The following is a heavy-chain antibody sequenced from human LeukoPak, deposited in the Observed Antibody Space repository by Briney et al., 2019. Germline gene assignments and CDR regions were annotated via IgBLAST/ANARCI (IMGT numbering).Heavy chain of an antibody. Sequence: GGSLRLSCAASGFTFSSYAMTWVRLAPGKGLEWVAVISYDGSNKYYAGSVKGRFAISRDNSKNTLYLQMNSLRAEDTAVYYCARDGDITLHYFDYWGQGTLVTVSS. CDR3: ARDGDITLHYFDY. J-gene: IGHJ4*02. D-gene: IGHD2-15*01. V-gene: IGHV3-30*09. CDR1: GFTFSSYA. CDR2: ISYDGSNK.